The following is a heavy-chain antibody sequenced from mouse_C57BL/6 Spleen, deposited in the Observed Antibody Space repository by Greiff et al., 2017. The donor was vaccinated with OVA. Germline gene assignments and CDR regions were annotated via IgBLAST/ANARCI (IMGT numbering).Heavy chain of an antibody. J-gene: IGHJ2*01. Sequence: EVKLQQSGPELVKPGASVKISCKASGYTFTDYYMNWVKQSHGKSLEWIGDINPNNGGTSYNQKFKGKATLTVDKSSSTAYMELRSLTSEDSAVYYCARENYKGRRYFDYWGQGTTLTVSS. V-gene: IGHV1-26*01. CDR1: GYTFTDYY. CDR2: INPNNGGT. D-gene: IGHD2-12*01. CDR3: ARENYKGRRYFDY.